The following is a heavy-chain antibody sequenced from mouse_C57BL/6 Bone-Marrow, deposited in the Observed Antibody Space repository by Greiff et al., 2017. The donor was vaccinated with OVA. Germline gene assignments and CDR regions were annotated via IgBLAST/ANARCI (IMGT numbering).Heavy chain of an antibody. D-gene: IGHD2-3*01. CDR3: ARFDGYYSPRFDY. Sequence: VQVVESGPELVKPGASVKLSCKASGYTFTSYDINWVKQRPGQGLEWIGWIYPRDGSTKYNEKFKGKATLIVDTSSSTAYMELHSLTSEDSAVYFCARFDGYYSPRFDYWGQGTTLTVSS. J-gene: IGHJ2*01. CDR2: IYPRDGST. CDR1: GYTFTSYD. V-gene: IGHV1-85*01.